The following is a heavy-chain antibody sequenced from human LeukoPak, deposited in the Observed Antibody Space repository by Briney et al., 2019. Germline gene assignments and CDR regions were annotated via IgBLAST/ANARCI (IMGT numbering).Heavy chain of an antibody. CDR3: ARVRCSGGSCSMGAFDI. V-gene: IGHV3-30-3*01. J-gene: IGHJ3*02. CDR2: ISYDGSNK. CDR1: GVTFNNYA. Sequence: GRSLRLSCAASGVTFNNYAIHWVRQAPGKGLEWVAVISYDGSNKFYAESVKGRFTISRDSSKNTLFLQMNSLRPEDTAVYYCARVRCSGGSCSMGAFDIWGQGTMVTVSS. D-gene: IGHD2-15*01.